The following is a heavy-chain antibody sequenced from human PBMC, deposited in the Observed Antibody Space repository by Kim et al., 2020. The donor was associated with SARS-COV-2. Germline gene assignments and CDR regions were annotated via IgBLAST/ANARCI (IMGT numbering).Heavy chain of an antibody. CDR1: GFTFSSYA. V-gene: IGHV3-30-3*01. D-gene: IGHD1-26*01. CDR2: ISYDGSNK. CDR3: ARSGGGSYFYYGMDV. J-gene: IGHJ6*02. Sequence: GGSLRLSCAASGFTFSSYAMHWVRQAPGKGLEWVAVISYDGSNKYYADSVKGRFTISRDNSKNTLYLQMNSLRAEDTAVYYCARSGGGSYFYYGMDVWA.